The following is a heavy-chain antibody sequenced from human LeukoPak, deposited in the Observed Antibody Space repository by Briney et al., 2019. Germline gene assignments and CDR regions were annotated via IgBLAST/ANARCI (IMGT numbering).Heavy chain of an antibody. CDR1: GYTFTSYG. CDR3: ARLMGYCSGGSCYSVSVGRLDY. CDR2: ISAYNGNT. Sequence: GASVKVSCKASGYTFTSYGISWVRQAPGQGLEWMGWISAYNGNTNYAQKLQGRVTMTTDTSTSTAYMELRSLRSDDTAVYYCARLMGYCSGGSCYSVSVGRLDYWGQGTLVTVSS. J-gene: IGHJ4*02. V-gene: IGHV1-18*01. D-gene: IGHD2-15*01.